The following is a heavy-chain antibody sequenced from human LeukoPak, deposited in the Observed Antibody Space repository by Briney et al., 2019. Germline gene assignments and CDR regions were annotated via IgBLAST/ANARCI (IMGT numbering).Heavy chain of an antibody. J-gene: IGHJ4*02. CDR1: GFTFRSYA. CDR2: ISGSGGDT. D-gene: IGHD3-10*01. Sequence: GGSLRLSCVASGFTFRSYAIYWVRQAPGKGLEWVSGISGSGGDTYFADSAKGRFTISRDNSKDTVFLQMDSLRAEDTAIYYCAKASWVSDADAVWWGQGTLVTVSS. V-gene: IGHV3-23*01. CDR3: AKASWVSDADAVW.